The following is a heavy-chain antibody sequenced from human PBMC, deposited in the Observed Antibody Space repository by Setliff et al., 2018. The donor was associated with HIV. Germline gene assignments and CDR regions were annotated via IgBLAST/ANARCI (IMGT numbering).Heavy chain of an antibody. CDR2: INHSGST. Sequence: SETLSLTCAVYGGSLSGHYWTWIRQPPGKGLEWIGEINHSGSTSYSPSLKSRVTISVDTSKNQLSLKVRSVTAADTAVYYCASRENPSGGYPKGWFDPWSQGSLVTVSS. J-gene: IGHJ5*02. CDR3: ASRENPSGGYPKGWFDP. D-gene: IGHD2-15*01. CDR1: GGSLSGHY. V-gene: IGHV4-34*01.